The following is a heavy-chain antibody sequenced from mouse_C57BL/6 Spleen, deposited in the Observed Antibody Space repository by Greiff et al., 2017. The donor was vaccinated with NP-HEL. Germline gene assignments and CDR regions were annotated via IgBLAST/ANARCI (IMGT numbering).Heavy chain of an antibody. CDR2: IWSGGST. Sequence: QVQLKESGPGLVQPSQSLSITCTVSGFSLTSYGVHWVRQSPGKGLEWLGVIWSGGSTDYNAAFISRLSISKDNSKGQVFFKMNSLQADDTAIYYCASDVSFSWFAYWGQGTLVTVSA. CDR3: ASDVSFSWFAY. CDR1: GFSLTSYG. V-gene: IGHV2-2*01. J-gene: IGHJ3*01.